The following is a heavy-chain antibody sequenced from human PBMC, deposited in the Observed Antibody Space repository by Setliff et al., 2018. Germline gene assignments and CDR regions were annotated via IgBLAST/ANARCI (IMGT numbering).Heavy chain of an antibody. D-gene: IGHD3-22*01. CDR3: AREGGSSGYCGYFDY. Sequence: GGSLRLSCAAFGFTVHWVRQAPGKGLEWVSAISSDGISKYYAESVKRRFTISRDNSKNTVYLQMDSLTADDTAVYYCAREGGSSGYCGYFDYWGQGTLVTVSS. CDR1: GFT. V-gene: IGHV3-30*01. CDR2: ISSDGISK. J-gene: IGHJ4*02.